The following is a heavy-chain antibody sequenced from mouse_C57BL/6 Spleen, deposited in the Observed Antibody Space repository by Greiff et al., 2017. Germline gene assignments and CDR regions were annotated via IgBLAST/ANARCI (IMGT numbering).Heavy chain of an antibody. CDR1: GFNIKHTY. V-gene: IGHV14-3*01. J-gene: IGHJ2*01. D-gene: IGHD2-5*01. Sequence: VQLQQSVAELVRPGASVKLSCSASGFNIKHTYMHWVKQRPEQGLEWIGRLDPANGNTKYAPKIQGKATITAATSSHAAYLQLSGLTSENTAIYYCARDHSNYYFDYWGQGTTLTVAS. CDR3: ARDHSNYYFDY. CDR2: LDPANGNT.